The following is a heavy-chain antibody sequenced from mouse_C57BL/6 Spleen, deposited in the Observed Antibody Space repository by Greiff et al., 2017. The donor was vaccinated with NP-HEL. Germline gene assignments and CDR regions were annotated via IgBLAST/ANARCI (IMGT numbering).Heavy chain of an antibody. CDR2: IYPGSGNT. J-gene: IGHJ4*01. Sequence: QVQLKQSGAELVRPGASVKLSCKASGYTFTDYYINWVKQRPGQGLEWIARIYPGSGNTYYNEKFKGKATLTAEKSSSTAYMQLSSLTSEDSAVYFCARRDYYGSSPYYAMDYWGQGTSVTVSS. D-gene: IGHD1-1*01. CDR3: ARRDYYGSSPYYAMDY. CDR1: GYTFTDYY. V-gene: IGHV1-76*01.